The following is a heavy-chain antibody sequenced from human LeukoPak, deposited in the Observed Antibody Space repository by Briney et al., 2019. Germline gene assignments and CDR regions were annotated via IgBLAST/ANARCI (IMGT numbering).Heavy chain of an antibody. V-gene: IGHV3-23*01. CDR3: AKDLEGSGYYYRFDY. CDR1: GFTFSSYG. J-gene: IGHJ4*02. Sequence: GGSLRLSCAASGFTFSSYGMSWVRQAPGKGLEWISAISGSGGSTYYADSVKGRFTISRDNAKNSLYLQMNSLRAEDTALYYCAKDLEGSGYYYRFDYWGQGTLVTVSS. CDR2: ISGSGGST. D-gene: IGHD3-22*01.